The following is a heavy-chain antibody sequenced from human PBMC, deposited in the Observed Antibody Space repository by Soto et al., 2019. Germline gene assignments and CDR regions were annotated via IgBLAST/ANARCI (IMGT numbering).Heavy chain of an antibody. CDR2: INQAGSQT. V-gene: IGHV3-7*01. CDR1: GFTFSANW. J-gene: IGHJ4*02. D-gene: IGHD5-12*01. Sequence: GGSLRLSCAASGFTFSANWMSWLRQAPGKGLEWVAHINQAGSQTLYVDSVKGRFTISRDNAKNSVYLQMNSLRADDTAVYYCVSWDDIVVSSDWGQGILVTVPQ. CDR3: VSWDDIVVSSD.